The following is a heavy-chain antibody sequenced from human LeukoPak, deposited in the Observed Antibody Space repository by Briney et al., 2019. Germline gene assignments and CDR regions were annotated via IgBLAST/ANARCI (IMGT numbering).Heavy chain of an antibody. CDR3: ARIRGSRYYFDY. Sequence: ESGPTLVNPTQSLTLTCTFSGFPLSTSGMCVSWIRQPPGKALEWLARIDWDDDKYYSTSLKTRLTISKDTSTNQVVLTMTNMDPVDTATYYCARIRGSRYYFDYWGQGTLVTVSS. D-gene: IGHD6-13*01. J-gene: IGHJ4*02. CDR1: GFPLSTSGMC. CDR2: IDWDDDK. V-gene: IGHV2-70*11.